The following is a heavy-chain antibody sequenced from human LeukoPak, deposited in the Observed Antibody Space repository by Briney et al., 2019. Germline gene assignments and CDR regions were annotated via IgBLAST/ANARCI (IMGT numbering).Heavy chain of an antibody. CDR2: MNPNSGNT. CDR1: GYTFTSYD. CDR3: ARGSAPVACTWTHFDY. J-gene: IGHJ4*02. V-gene: IGHV1-8*01. Sequence: GASVKVSGTASGYTFTSYDINWVRQATGQGLEWMGWMNPNSGNTGYAQKFQGRVTMTRNTSISTAYMELSSPRSEDTAVYYCARGSAPVACTWTHFDYWGQGTLVTVSS. D-gene: IGHD6-19*01.